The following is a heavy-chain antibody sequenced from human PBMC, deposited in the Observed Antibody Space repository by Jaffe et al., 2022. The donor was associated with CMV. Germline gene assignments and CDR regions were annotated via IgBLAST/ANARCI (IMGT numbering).Heavy chain of an antibody. CDR1: GFSFSSYG. CDR2: IWYDGSNK. V-gene: IGHV3-33*01. J-gene: IGHJ5*02. Sequence: QVQLVESGGGVVQPGRSLRLSCAASGFSFSSYGMHWVRQAPGKGLEWVAVIWYDGSNKYYVDSVKGRFTISRDNSKNTLYLQMNSLRAEDTAVYYCAGRQSGHFDPWGQGTLVTVSP. CDR3: AGRQSGHFDP.